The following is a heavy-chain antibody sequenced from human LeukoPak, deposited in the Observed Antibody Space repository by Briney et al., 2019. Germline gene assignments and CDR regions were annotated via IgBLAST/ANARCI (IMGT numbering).Heavy chain of an antibody. V-gene: IGHV3-23*01. CDR1: GFTFSNYA. D-gene: IGHD1-26*01. Sequence: GGSVRLSCVASGFTFSNYAMIWAPLATGRALEWVSVIRCSGLTTFYAAYVKGRFIISRDNSKNPLYLQMNSLRAEDTAVYYWAKERREQSRDNYFDYWGQGTLVTVSS. J-gene: IGHJ4*02. CDR2: IRCSGLTT. CDR3: AKERREQSRDNYFDY.